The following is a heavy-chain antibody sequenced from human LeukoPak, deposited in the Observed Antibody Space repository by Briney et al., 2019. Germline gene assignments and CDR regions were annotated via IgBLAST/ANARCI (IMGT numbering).Heavy chain of an antibody. V-gene: IGHV3-9*01. CDR1: AFTFDDYA. CDR2: ISWNSGSI. D-gene: IGHD1-26*01. Sequence: PGGSLRLSCAASAFTFDDYAMHWVRQAPGKGLEWVSGISWNSGSIGYADSVKGRFTISRDNAKNSLYLQMNSLRAEDTALYYCAKDMRGSGSQSYYYYYYGMDVWGQGTTVTVSS. J-gene: IGHJ6*02. CDR3: AKDMRGSGSQSYYYYYYGMDV.